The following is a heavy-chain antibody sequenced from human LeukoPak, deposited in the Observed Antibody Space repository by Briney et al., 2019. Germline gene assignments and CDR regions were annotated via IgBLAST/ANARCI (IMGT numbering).Heavy chain of an antibody. Sequence: GGSLRLSCAASGFTFSDYYMSWIRQAPGKGLEWVSYISSSGSTIYYADSVKGRFTISRDNAKNSLYLQMNSLRAEDTAVYYCARHSMEYYYDSSGYPGAFDIWGQGTMVTVSS. CDR2: ISSSGSTI. V-gene: IGHV3-11*04. CDR3: ARHSMEYYYDSSGYPGAFDI. D-gene: IGHD3-22*01. J-gene: IGHJ3*02. CDR1: GFTFSDYY.